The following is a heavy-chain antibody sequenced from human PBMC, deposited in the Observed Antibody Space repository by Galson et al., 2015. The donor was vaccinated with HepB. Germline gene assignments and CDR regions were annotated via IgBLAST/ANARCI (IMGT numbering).Heavy chain of an antibody. J-gene: IGHJ3*02. CDR2: IIPIFGTA. D-gene: IGHD3-22*01. CDR3: ARDRTGAGITMIGAFDAFDI. Sequence: SVKVSCRASGGTFSSYAISWVRQAPGQGLEWMGGIIPIFGTANYAQKFQGRVTITADESTSTAYMELSSLRSEDTAVYYCARDRTGAGITMIGAFDAFDIWGQGTMVTVSS. CDR1: GGTFSSYA. V-gene: IGHV1-69*13.